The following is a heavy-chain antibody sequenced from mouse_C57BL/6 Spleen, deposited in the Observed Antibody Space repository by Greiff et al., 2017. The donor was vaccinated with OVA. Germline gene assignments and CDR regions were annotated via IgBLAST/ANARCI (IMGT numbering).Heavy chain of an antibody. CDR3: VRQSSYDWFAY. D-gene: IGHD1-1*01. Sequence: EVHLVESGGGLVQPKGSLKLSCAASGFSFNTYAMNWVRQAPGKGLEWVARIRSKSNNYATYYADSVKDRFTISRDDSESMLYLQMNNLKTEDTAMYYCVRQSSYDWFAYWGQGTLVTVSA. CDR1: GFSFNTYA. V-gene: IGHV10-1*01. CDR2: IRSKSNNYAT. J-gene: IGHJ3*01.